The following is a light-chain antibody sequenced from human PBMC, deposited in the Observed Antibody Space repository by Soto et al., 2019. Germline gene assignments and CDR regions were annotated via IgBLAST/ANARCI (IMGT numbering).Light chain of an antibody. V-gene: IGKV3-20*01. Sequence: EVVLTQSPATLSVSPGDRATLSCRASQSVSGSNLAWYQQKPGQAPRLLIYGASNRATGIPDRFSGSGSGTDFTLTISRLEPEDFAVYYCQQYGSSPRTFGQGTKVDI. CDR3: QQYGSSPRT. CDR2: GAS. CDR1: QSVSGSN. J-gene: IGKJ1*01.